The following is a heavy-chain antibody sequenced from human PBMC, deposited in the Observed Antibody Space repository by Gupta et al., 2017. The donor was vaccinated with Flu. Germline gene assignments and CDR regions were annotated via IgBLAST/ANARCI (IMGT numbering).Heavy chain of an antibody. CDR3: ARVNRGKRDDFWSGHTRMTGHYYYGMDV. V-gene: IGHV4-34*01. J-gene: IGHJ6*02. CDR2: INHSGST. Sequence: KGMEWIGEINHSGSTNYNPSLKSRVTISVDTSKNQVSLKLSSVTAADTAVYYCARVNRGKRDDFWSGHTRMTGHYYYGMDVWGQGTTVTVSS. D-gene: IGHD3-3*01.